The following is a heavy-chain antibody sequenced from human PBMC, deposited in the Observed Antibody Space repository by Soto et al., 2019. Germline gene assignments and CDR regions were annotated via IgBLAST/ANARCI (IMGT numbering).Heavy chain of an antibody. CDR1: GFTFTSYG. CDR3: AKDSLVLRFLEWSGWFDP. Sequence: SLRLSCAASGFTFTSYGMHWVRQAPGKGLEWVAVISYDGSDKYYVDSVKGRFTISRDNSKNTLYLQMNSLRGEDTAVYYCAKDSLVLRFLEWSGWFDPWGQGTLVTVSS. D-gene: IGHD3-3*01. J-gene: IGHJ5*02. V-gene: IGHV3-30*18. CDR2: ISYDGSDK.